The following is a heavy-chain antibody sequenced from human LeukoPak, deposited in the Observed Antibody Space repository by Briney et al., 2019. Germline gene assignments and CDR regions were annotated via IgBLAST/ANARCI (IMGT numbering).Heavy chain of an antibody. J-gene: IGHJ4*02. CDR2: IKPDESEK. CDR3: AKWGPYDILTGRIN. V-gene: IGHV3-7*03. CDR1: GFTFSNYW. Sequence: PGGSLRLSCAASGFTFSNYWMTWVRQAPGKGLEWVANIKPDESEKYYVGSVKGRFTISRVNAKNSLYLQMNSLRAEDTAVYYCAKWGPYDILTGRINWGQGTLVTVSS. D-gene: IGHD3-9*01.